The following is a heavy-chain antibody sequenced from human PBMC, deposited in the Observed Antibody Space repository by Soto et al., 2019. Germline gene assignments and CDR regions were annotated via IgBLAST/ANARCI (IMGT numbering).Heavy chain of an antibody. CDR1: GFTFSNYA. CDR3: ARTSTSGYYLSYFDY. CDR2: ISYDGSNK. D-gene: IGHD3-22*01. Sequence: QVQLVESGGGVVQPGRSLRLSCAASGFTFSNYAMHWVRQAPGKGLEWVAVISYDGSNKYYADSVKGRFTISRDNSKNPLHLEMNSLRAEDTAVYYCARTSTSGYYLSYFDYWGQGTLVTVSS. J-gene: IGHJ4*02. V-gene: IGHV3-30-3*01.